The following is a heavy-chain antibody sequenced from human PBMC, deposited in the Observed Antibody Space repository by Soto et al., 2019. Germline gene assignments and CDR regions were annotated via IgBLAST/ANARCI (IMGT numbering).Heavy chain of an antibody. CDR1: GFTFSDSA. Sequence: LRLSCSGSGFTFSDSAINWFRQAPGKGLEWVGFIRSEIYGGTTDYGASVRGRFVISRDDSNSIAYLQMNGLKTEDTGIYYCSREDCYERSGSSSRVFDLWGQGSMVTVSS. CDR3: SREDCYERSGSSSRVFDL. V-gene: IGHV3-49*03. J-gene: IGHJ3*01. D-gene: IGHD3-22*01. CDR2: IRSEIYGGTT.